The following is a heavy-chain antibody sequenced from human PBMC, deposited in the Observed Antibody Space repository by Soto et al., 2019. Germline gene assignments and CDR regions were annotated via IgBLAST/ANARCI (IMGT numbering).Heavy chain of an antibody. CDR3: VKDRWVDY. D-gene: IGHD1-26*01. J-gene: IGHJ4*02. V-gene: IGHV3-64D*08. Sequence: GGSLRLSCSVFGFTFRNYAMHWVRQAPGKGLEYVSSISSNAGSIYYADSVKGRFTIPRDNSKGTLYLQMSSLRPEDTAVYYYVKDRWVDYWGQGALVTVSS. CDR2: ISSNAGSI. CDR1: GFTFRNYA.